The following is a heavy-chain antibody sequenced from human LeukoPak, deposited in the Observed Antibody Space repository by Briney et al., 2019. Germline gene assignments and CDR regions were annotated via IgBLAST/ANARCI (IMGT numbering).Heavy chain of an antibody. J-gene: IGHJ4*02. V-gene: IGHV1-46*01. CDR3: AREWDIYSPEAGATNGHPHFDY. CDR1: GYTFTSYY. CDR2: INPSGGST. Sequence: GASVTVSCMASGYTFTSYYMHWVRQAPGQGLEWMGIINPSGGSTIYAQKFQGRVTMTRDTSTSTVYMELSSLRSEDTAVYYCAREWDIYSPEAGATNGHPHFDYWGQGTLVTVSS. D-gene: IGHD2-15*01.